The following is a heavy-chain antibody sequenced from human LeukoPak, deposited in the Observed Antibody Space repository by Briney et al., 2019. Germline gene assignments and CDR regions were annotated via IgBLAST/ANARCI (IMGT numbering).Heavy chain of an antibody. CDR1: GFTFSSYA. CDR2: ISGSGGST. Sequence: GGSLRLSCAPYGFTFSSYAMSWVRQAPRKGLEWVSAISGSGGSTYYADSVKGRFTISRDNSKNTLYLQMNSLRAEDTAVYYCAKGTSSTSPPSDYWGQGTLVTVSS. D-gene: IGHD2-2*01. CDR3: AKGTSSTSPPSDY. V-gene: IGHV3-23*01. J-gene: IGHJ4*02.